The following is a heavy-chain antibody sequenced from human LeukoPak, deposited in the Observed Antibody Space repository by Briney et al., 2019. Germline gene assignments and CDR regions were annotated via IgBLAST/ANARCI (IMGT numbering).Heavy chain of an antibody. Sequence: SVKVSCKASGGTFSSYAISWVRQAPGQGLEWMGGIIPIFGTANYAQKFQGRVTITADKSTSTAYLELSRLRYEDTAVYYCARGPYYYDSSGYLEPLMYYFDYWGQGTLVTVSS. V-gene: IGHV1-69*06. CDR3: ARGPYYYDSSGYLEPLMYYFDY. D-gene: IGHD3-22*01. CDR2: IIPIFGTA. J-gene: IGHJ4*02. CDR1: GGTFSSYA.